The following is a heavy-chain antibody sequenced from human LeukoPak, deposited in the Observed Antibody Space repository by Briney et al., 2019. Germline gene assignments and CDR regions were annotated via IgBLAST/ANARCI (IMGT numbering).Heavy chain of an antibody. CDR3: ARAGYHDNFFFDF. CDR1: GDTFSNYG. J-gene: IGHJ4*02. V-gene: IGHV1-69*13. Sequence: GASVKVSCKASGDTFSNYGLSWVRQAPGQGLEWMGGIIPIFPRPNYAQNFEGRVTITADESTTTFYMELSSLKSEDTAVYYCARAGYHDNFFFDFWGQGTLVTVSS. CDR2: IIPIFPRP. D-gene: IGHD3-22*01.